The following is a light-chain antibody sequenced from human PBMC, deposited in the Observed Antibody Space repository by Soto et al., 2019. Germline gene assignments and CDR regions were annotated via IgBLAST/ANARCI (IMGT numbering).Light chain of an antibody. CDR1: QSISDS. CDR3: QQYISWPLT. V-gene: IGKV1-5*01. J-gene: IGKJ1*01. Sequence: TLAPPTLSLPVEDRLSLTCRASQSISDSLAWYQQKPGTAPKVLIYRASSGQSGFPSRFSGSGSGTEFTLTISSLQPDDFATYYCQQYISWPLTFGQGTKVDIK. CDR2: RAS.